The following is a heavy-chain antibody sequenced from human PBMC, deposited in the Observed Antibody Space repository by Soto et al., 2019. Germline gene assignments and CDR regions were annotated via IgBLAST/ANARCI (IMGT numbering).Heavy chain of an antibody. Sequence: PSEPLSLTCTLSGGSINRYFWSWIRQPPGRGLEWIGYIYYSGSTVYNPSLKSRVTMSIDTSKSQFSLNLRSVTSADTAVYYCARNYGDSLWGQGTLVTVS. J-gene: IGHJ4*02. CDR1: GGSINRYF. CDR2: IYYSGST. CDR3: ARNYGDSL. D-gene: IGHD4-17*01. V-gene: IGHV4-59*01.